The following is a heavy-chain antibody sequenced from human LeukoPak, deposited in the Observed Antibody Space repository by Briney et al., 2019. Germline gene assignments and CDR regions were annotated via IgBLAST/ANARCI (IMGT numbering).Heavy chain of an antibody. CDR2: IYYSGST. CDR3: AGGVVINRFYYYYMDV. V-gene: IGHV4-59*01. J-gene: IGHJ6*03. CDR1: GGSISSYY. Sequence: SETLSLTCTVSGGSISSYYWSWIRQPPGKGLEWIGYIYYSGSTNYNPSLKSRVTISVDTSKNQFSLKLSSVSAADTAVYYCAGGVVINRFYYYYMDVWGKGTTVTVSS. D-gene: IGHD3-3*01.